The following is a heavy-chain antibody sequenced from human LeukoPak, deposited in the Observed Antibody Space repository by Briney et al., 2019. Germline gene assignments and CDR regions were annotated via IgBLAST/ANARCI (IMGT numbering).Heavy chain of an antibody. CDR2: INWNSGTI. Sequence: GGSLRLSCSASGFSFDDYGLIWVRQVPGKGLEWVSGINWNSGTIGYADSVKGRFTVSRDNAKNSLYLQMNSLRAEDTALYHCARGDGDDNWLIDYWGQGTLVTVSS. CDR3: ARGDGDDNWLIDY. D-gene: IGHD1-1*01. J-gene: IGHJ4*02. V-gene: IGHV3-20*01. CDR1: GFSFDDYG.